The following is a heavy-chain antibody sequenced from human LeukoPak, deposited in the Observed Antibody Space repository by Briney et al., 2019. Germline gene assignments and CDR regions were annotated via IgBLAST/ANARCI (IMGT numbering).Heavy chain of an antibody. CDR1: GFTFSNYW. CDR2: INSDGINT. J-gene: IGHJ5*02. CDR3: ARDLGQYYDTSDNWFDP. V-gene: IGHV3-74*01. Sequence: QPGVSLTLSCAASGFTFSNYWMHWVPQAPGKGLVWVSRINSDGINTSYADSVKGRFTISRGNAKNTLNLQMNSLRAEDTAVYYCARDLGQYYDTSDNWFDPWGQGTLVTVSS. D-gene: IGHD3-22*01.